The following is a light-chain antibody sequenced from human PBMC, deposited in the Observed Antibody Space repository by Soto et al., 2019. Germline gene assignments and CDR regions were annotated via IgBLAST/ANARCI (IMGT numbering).Light chain of an antibody. Sequence: IRLSLSPAILSLYLGESASISCRASQSVSDYLAWYQQKPGQAPRLFIYDVSKRATGIPARFSGSGSGTEFILTISSVESEDFAIYYCQQHNDWPTFGHGARLE. CDR2: DVS. CDR1: QSVSDY. J-gene: IGKJ5*01. CDR3: QQHNDWPT. V-gene: IGKV3-11*01.